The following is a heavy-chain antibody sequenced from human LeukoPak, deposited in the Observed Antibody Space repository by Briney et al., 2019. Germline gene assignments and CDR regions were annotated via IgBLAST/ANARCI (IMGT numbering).Heavy chain of an antibody. CDR2: INHSGST. CDR3: ARAQPYDAFDI. Sequence: PSETLSLTCAVYGGSFSGYYWSWIRQPPGKGLEWIGEINHSGSTNYNPSLKSRVTISVDTSKNQFSLKLSSVTAADTAVYYCARAQPYDAFDIWGQGTMVTVSS. CDR1: GGSFSGYY. D-gene: IGHD2-2*01. V-gene: IGHV4-34*01. J-gene: IGHJ3*02.